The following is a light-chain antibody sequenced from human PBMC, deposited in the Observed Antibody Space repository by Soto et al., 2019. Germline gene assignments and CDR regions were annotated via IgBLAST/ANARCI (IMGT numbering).Light chain of an antibody. CDR2: EVN. CDR1: SSDFGGYNY. CDR3: RSYATRNTFV. J-gene: IGLJ1*01. V-gene: IGLV2-14*01. Sequence: QSVLTQPASASGSLGQSITISCTGTSSDFGGYNYVSWYQQNPGKAPKLIIYEVNHRPSVISGRFSGSKSGNTASLTISWLQAGDEVDYYCRSYATRNTFVFGTGTKLTVL.